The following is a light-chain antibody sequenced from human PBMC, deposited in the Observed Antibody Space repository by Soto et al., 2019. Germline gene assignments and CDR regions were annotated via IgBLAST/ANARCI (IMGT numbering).Light chain of an antibody. J-gene: IGKJ5*01. Sequence: IQMTQSPASVSASVGDRVNVTCRASQDISGRLAWFKQKPGKAPKFLISHASRLQNGVPARFSGSGSGTDFTLTIRSLEPEDFAVDYCQQRSNSPTFGQGTRLEIK. CDR1: QDISGR. V-gene: IGKV1-12*01. CDR2: HAS. CDR3: QQRSNSPT.